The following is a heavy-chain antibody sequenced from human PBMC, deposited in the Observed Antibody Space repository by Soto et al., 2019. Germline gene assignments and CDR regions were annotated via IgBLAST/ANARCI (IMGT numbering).Heavy chain of an antibody. CDR1: GFTVSSNY. CDR3: ASTQQLAEYYYYGMDV. J-gene: IGHJ6*02. V-gene: IGHV3-53*01. Sequence: LRLSCAASGFTVSSNYMSWVRQAPGKGLEWVSVIYSGGSTYYADSVKGRFTISRDNSKNTLYLQMNSLRAEDTAVYYCASTQQLAEYYYYGMDVWGQGTTVTVSS. D-gene: IGHD6-13*01. CDR2: IYSGGST.